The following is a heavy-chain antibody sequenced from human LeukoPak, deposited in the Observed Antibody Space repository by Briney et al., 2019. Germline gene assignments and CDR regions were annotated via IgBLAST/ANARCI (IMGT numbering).Heavy chain of an antibody. D-gene: IGHD3-10*01. V-gene: IGHV1-18*01. CDR3: ARVRGLWFGSGPWFDP. J-gene: IGHJ5*02. CDR1: GYTFTSYG. Sequence: GASVKVSCKASGYTFTSYGISWVRQAPGQGLEWMGWISAYNGNTNYAQKLQGRVTMTTDTSTSTAYMELRSLRSDDTAVYYCARVRGLWFGSGPWFDPWGQGTLVTVSS. CDR2: ISAYNGNT.